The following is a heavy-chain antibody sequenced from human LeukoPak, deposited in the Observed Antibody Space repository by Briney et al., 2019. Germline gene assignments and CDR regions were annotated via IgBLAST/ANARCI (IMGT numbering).Heavy chain of an antibody. CDR1: GFTLSSYA. Sequence: GGSLRLSCAASGFTLSSYAMSWVRQAPGKGLEXXXAISGSGXXXFXXXXXXXXXTXSXXXSXNTLFLQMNSLRAEDSAVYYCATDREGDPSAYYLVGGQGTLITVSS. CDR2: ISGSGXXX. J-gene: IGHJ4*02. D-gene: IGHD3-22*01. V-gene: IGHV3-23*01. CDR3: ATDREGDPSAYYLV.